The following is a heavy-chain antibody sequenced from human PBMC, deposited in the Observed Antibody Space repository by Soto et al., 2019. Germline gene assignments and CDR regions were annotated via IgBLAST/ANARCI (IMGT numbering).Heavy chain of an antibody. CDR2: ISSSGSTI. J-gene: IGHJ6*02. CDR3: AKAYYYESSGPLGSASGMDA. CDR1: GFTFSTYE. Sequence: EVQLVESGGGLIQPGGSLRLSCAASGFTFSTYEMNWVRQAPGKGMEWVSYISSSGSTIYYADSVKGRFTISRDNAKNTLYLQMNSLRAEDTAVYYSAKAYYYESSGPLGSASGMDAWCQGTTVTFSS. D-gene: IGHD3-22*01. V-gene: IGHV3-48*03.